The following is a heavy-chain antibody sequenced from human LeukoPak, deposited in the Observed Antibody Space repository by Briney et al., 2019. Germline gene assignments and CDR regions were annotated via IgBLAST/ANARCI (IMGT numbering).Heavy chain of an antibody. J-gene: IGHJ4*02. CDR1: GGSLSSGSYY. Sequence: SETLSLTXTVSGGSLSSGSYYWSWIRQPAGKGLEWIGRIYTSGSTNYNPSLKSRVTISVDTSKNQFSLKLSPVTAADTAVYYCARGLGFDYWGQGTLVTVSS. CDR3: ARGLGFDY. D-gene: IGHD7-27*01. CDR2: IYTSGST. V-gene: IGHV4-61*02.